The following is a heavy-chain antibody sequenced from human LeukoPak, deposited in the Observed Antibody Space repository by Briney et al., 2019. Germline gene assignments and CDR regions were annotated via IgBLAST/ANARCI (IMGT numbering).Heavy chain of an antibody. CDR1: VSSFTIHC. J-gene: IGHJ4*02. D-gene: IGHD6-19*01. V-gene: IGHV5-51*01. CDR3: ARTLGNGWAFDY. Sequence: GGSRQISCQGSVSSFTIHCSGGVRQLPGKGLAWMGIIYPGDSDTRYGPSFQGQVTISADKSISTAYLQGSSLKAAETAMYYCARTLGNGWAFDYWGQGTLVTVSS. CDR2: IYPGDSDT.